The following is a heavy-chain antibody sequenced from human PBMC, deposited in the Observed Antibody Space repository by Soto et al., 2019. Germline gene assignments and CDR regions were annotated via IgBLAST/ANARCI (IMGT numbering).Heavy chain of an antibody. D-gene: IGHD6-13*01. J-gene: IGHJ3*02. CDR2: IYWNDDK. V-gene: IGHV2-5*01. Sequence: GAWPSLGEPTQTLPLNLPFSWFSLSTSGGGLGWVRQPPGEALECLALIYWNDDKRYIPSLKSRLAIAKDTSKNQVVLTMTHMDPVDTATYYCANLGSSWYSAFDIWGQGTMVTVSS. CDR3: ANLGSSWYSAFDI. CDR1: WFSLSTSGGG.